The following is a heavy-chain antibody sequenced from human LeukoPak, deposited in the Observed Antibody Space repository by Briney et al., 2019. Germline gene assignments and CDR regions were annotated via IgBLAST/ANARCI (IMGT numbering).Heavy chain of an antibody. CDR1: GYSFTSYW. J-gene: IGHJ3*02. D-gene: IGHD3-9*01. CDR3: ARIRYFDAFDI. V-gene: IGHV5-51*01. CDR2: IYPGDSDT. Sequence: GESLQISCKGSGYSFTSYWIGWVRQLPGKGLEWMGIIYPGDSDTRYSPSFQGQVTISADKSISTAYLQWSSLKASDTAMYYCARIRYFDAFDIWGQGTMVTVSS.